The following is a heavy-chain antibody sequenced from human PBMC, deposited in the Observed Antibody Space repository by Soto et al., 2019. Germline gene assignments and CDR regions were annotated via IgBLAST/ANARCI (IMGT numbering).Heavy chain of an antibody. Sequence: SETLSLTCAVYGGSFSGYYWSWIRQPPGKGLEWIGEINHSGSTNYNPSLKSRVTISVDTSKNQFSLKLSSVTAADTAVYYCATKSRYCSSTSCWNWFDPWGQGTLVTVSS. CDR3: ATKSRYCSSTSCWNWFDP. V-gene: IGHV4-34*01. J-gene: IGHJ5*02. CDR2: INHSGST. CDR1: GGSFSGYY. D-gene: IGHD2-2*01.